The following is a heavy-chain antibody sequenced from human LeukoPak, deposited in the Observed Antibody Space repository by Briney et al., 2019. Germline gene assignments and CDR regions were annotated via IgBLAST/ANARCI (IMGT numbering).Heavy chain of an antibody. J-gene: IGHJ3*02. D-gene: IGHD3-22*01. V-gene: IGHV4-34*01. CDR1: GGSFSGYY. CDR2: INHSGST. Sequence: SETLSLTCAVYGGSFSGYYWSWIRQPPGKGLEWIGEINHSGSTNYNPSLKSRVTISVDTSKNQFSLKLSSVTAADTAVYYCARRRRITMIVVVMYDAFDIWGQGTMVTVSS. CDR3: ARRRRITMIVVVMYDAFDI.